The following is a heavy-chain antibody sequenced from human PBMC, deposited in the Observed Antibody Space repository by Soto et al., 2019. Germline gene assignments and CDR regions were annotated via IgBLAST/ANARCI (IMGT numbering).Heavy chain of an antibody. CDR1: GESLSGYY. D-gene: IGHD6-6*01. CDR3: AREGSSPFYYYYGVDV. CDR2: INHSGST. J-gene: IGHJ6*02. V-gene: IGHV4-34*01. Sequence: SETLSLTCAVYGESLSGYYWSWIRQPPGKGLEWLGEINHSGSTNYSPSLKSRVTISVDTSKNHFSLKLNSVTAADTAVYYCAREGSSPFYYYYGVDVWGQGTTVTV.